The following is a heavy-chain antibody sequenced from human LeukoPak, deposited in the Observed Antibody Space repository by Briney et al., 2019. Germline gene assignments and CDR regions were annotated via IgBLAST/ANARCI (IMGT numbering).Heavy chain of an antibody. J-gene: IGHJ3*02. CDR2: IYYSGST. CDR3: ARRLNRGAFDI. D-gene: IGHD1-14*01. CDR1: GGSISSYY. V-gene: IGHV4-59*08. Sequence: SETLSLTCTVSGGSISSYYWSWIRQPPGKGLEWIGYIYYSGSTNYNPSLKSRVTISVDTSKNQFSLKLSSVTAADTAVYYCARRLNRGAFDIWGRGTMVTVSS.